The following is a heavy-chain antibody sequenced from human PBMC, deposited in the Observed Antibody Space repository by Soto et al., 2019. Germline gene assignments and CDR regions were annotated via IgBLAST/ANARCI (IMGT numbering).Heavy chain of an antibody. V-gene: IGHV4-39*01. D-gene: IGHD4-17*01. CDR3: ARPDYGDYRNALDI. J-gene: IGHJ3*02. CDR2: IYYSGST. Sequence: QLQLQESGPGLVKPSATLSLTCTVSGGSISSSSYYWGWIRHPPGKGLEWIGSIYYSGSTYYNPSRKSRVTRAVDTSKNQYSLKLSAVTAPDTALYYCARPDYGDYRNALDIWGRGTMGTVSS. CDR1: GGSISSSSYY.